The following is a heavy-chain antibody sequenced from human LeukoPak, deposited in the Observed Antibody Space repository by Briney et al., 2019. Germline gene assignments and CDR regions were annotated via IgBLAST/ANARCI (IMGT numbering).Heavy chain of an antibody. D-gene: IGHD3-9*01. V-gene: IGHV3-33*01. J-gene: IGHJ6*02. Sequence: GGSLRLSCAASGFTFSGYGMHWVRQAPGKGLEWVTVIWYDGSNKYYADSVKGRFTTSRDNSKNTLYLQMNSLRAEDTAVYYCARDRYYDILIHYYYYGMDVWGQGTTVTVSS. CDR2: IWYDGSNK. CDR1: GFTFSGYG. CDR3: ARDRYYDILIHYYYYGMDV.